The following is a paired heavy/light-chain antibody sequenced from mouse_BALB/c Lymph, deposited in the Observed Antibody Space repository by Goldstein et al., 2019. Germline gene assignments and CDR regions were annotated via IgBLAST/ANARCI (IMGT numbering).Light chain of an antibody. Sequence: QIVLTQSPAIMSASPGEKVTISCSASSSVSYMYWYQQKPGSSPKPWIYRTSNLASGVPARFSGSGSGTSYSLTISSMEAEDAATYYCQQYHSYPYTFGGGTKLEIK. CDR1: SSVSY. J-gene: IGKJ2*01. V-gene: IGKV4-61*01. CDR2: RTS. CDR3: QQYHSYPYT.
Heavy chain of an antibody. CDR2: INPNNGGT. CDR1: GYTFTEYT. D-gene: IGHD2-1*01. V-gene: IGHV1-18*01. Sequence: EVQLQQSGPELVKPGASVKISCKTSGYTFTEYTMHWVKQSHGKSLEWIGGINPNNGGTSYNQKFKGKATLTVDKSSSTAYMELRSLTSEDSAVYYCARYGNYWFAYWGQGTLVTVSA. CDR3: ARYGNYWFAY. J-gene: IGHJ3*01.